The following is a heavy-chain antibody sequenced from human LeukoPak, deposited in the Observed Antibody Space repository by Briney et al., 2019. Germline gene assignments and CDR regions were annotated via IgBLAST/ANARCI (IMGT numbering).Heavy chain of an antibody. D-gene: IGHD2-21*02. CDR1: GFSFSSYT. CDR2: IISSSSYI. CDR3: ARYGRCGGDCYAS. V-gene: IGHV3-21*01. Sequence: PGGSLRFSCAASGFSFSSYTMTWVRQAPGKGLNWVSIIISSSSYIYYADSVKGRFTISRDNAKNALYLQMNSLRVEDTAVYYCARYGRCGGDCYASWGQGTLVTVSS. J-gene: IGHJ4*02.